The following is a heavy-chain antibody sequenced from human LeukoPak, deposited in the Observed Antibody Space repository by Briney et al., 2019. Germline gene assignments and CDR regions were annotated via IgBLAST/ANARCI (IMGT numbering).Heavy chain of an antibody. CDR2: INPNSGDT. D-gene: IGHD6-6*01. J-gene: IGHJ1*01. CDR1: EYTFSVYH. V-gene: IGHV1-2*02. CDR3: ATIAASDAEYFQH. Sequence: ASVKVSCKASEYTFSVYHIHWVRLAPGQGLEWMAWINPNSGDTNYAQKFQGRVTMTRDTSTSTVYMDVSSLRSDDTAVYYCATIAASDAEYFQHWGQGTLVTVSS.